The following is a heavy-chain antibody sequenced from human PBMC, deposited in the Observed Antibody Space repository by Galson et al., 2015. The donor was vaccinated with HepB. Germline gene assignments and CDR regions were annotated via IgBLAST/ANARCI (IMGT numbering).Heavy chain of an antibody. J-gene: IGHJ4*02. Sequence: QSGAEVKKPGESLKISCKGSGYSFTSYWIGWVRQMPGKGLEWMGIIYPGDSDTRYSPSFQGQVTISADKSISTAYLQWSSLKASDTAMYYCARQEGYYYDSSGYYQGGFVDYWGQGTLVTVSS. CDR2: IYPGDSDT. CDR1: GYSFTSYW. V-gene: IGHV5-51*01. D-gene: IGHD3-22*01. CDR3: ARQEGYYYDSSGYYQGGFVDY.